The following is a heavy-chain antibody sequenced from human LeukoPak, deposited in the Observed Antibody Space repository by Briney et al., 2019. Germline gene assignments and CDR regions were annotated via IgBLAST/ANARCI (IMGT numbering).Heavy chain of an antibody. CDR3: AREVYRYCSGGSCPLDY. D-gene: IGHD2-15*01. J-gene: IGHJ4*02. CDR2: ISAYNGNT. CDR1: GYTFTSYG. Sequence: ASVKVSCKASGYTFTSYGISWVRQAPGQGLEWMGWISAYNGNTNYAQKLQGRVTMTTDTSTSTAYMELRSLRSDDTAVYYCAREVYRYCSGGSCPLDYWGQGTLVTVSS. V-gene: IGHV1-18*01.